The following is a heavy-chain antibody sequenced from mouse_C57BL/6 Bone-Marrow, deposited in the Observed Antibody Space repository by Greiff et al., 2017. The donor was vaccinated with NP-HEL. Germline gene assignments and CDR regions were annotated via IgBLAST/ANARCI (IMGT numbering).Heavy chain of an antibody. V-gene: IGHV1-66*01. CDR1: GYSFTSYY. CDR3: AREILRYLDY. J-gene: IGHJ2*01. D-gene: IGHD1-1*01. CDR2: IYPGSGNT. Sequence: QVQLQQSGPELVKPGASVKISCKASGYSFTSYYIHWVKQRPGQGLEWIGWIYPGSGNTKYNEKFKGKATLTADTSSSTAYMQLSSLTSEDSAVYYCAREILRYLDYWGQGTTLTVSS.